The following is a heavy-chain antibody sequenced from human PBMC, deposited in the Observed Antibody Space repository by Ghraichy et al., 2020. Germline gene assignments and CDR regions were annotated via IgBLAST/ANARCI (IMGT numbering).Heavy chain of an antibody. J-gene: IGHJ6*02. CDR3: ARDRGAWIDGMDV. V-gene: IGHV4-34*01. D-gene: IGHD5-12*01. CDR1: GGSFSGYY. CDR2: INHSGST. Sequence: SETLSLTCAVYGGSFSGYYWSWIRQPPGKGLEWIGEINHSGSTNYNPSLKSRVTISVDTSKNQFSLKLSSVTAADTAVYYCARDRGAWIDGMDVWGQGTTVTVSS.